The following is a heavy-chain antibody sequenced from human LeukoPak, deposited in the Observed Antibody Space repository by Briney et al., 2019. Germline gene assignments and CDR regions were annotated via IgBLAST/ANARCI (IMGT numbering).Heavy chain of an antibody. V-gene: IGHV3-74*01. CDR3: ARDAVDTANAV. D-gene: IGHD5-18*01. CDR1: GLAFTTYW. J-gene: IGHJ6*02. CDR2: IHSDGSIT. Sequence: GRPLRLSGAAPGLAFTTYWMHWVRQAPGKGLVWVSHIHSDGSITSYADSVKRRFIISRDNAKNTLYLQMNSLRAEDTAVYYCARDAVDTANAVWGQGTTVTVSS.